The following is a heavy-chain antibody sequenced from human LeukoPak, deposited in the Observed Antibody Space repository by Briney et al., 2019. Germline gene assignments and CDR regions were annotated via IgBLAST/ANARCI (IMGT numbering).Heavy chain of an antibody. CDR2: IYYSGST. CDR3: AKSLTYYYDSRATAFDI. Sequence: SQTLSLTCTVSGGSISSGGYYWSWIRQHPGKGLEWIGYIYYSGSTYYNPSLKSRVTISVDTSKNQFSLKLSSVTAADTAVYYCAKSLTYYYDSRATAFDIWGQGTMVTVSS. V-gene: IGHV4-31*03. D-gene: IGHD3-22*01. CDR1: GGSISSGGYY. J-gene: IGHJ3*02.